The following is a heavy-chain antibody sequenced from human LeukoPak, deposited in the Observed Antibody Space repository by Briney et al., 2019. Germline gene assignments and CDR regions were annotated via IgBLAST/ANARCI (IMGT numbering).Heavy chain of an antibody. CDR3: ARGPYYDFWSGYGH. V-gene: IGHV4-61*01. CDR1: GGSVSSGSYY. J-gene: IGHJ4*02. D-gene: IGHD3-3*01. Sequence: SETLSLTCTVSGGSVSSGSYYWSWIRQPPGRGLEWIGYIYYSGSTNYNPSLKSRVTISVDTSKNQFSLKLSSVTAADTAVYYCARGPYYDFWSGYGHWGQGTLVTVSS. CDR2: IYYSGST.